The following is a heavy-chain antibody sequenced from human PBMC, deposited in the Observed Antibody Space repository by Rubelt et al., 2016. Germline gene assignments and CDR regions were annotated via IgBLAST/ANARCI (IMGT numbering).Heavy chain of an antibody. CDR3: ARVVFGSESYAFDI. Sequence: QVQLQESGPGLVKPSETLSLTCTVSGGSISSYYWSWIRQPPGKGLEWIGYIYYHGSTNYNPSLKRRVTISVDTAKNQFSLKLSSVTAADTAVYYCARVVFGSESYAFDIWGQGTMVTVSS. D-gene: IGHD3-10*01. V-gene: IGHV4-59*01. CDR1: GGSISSYY. CDR2: IYYHGST. J-gene: IGHJ3*02.